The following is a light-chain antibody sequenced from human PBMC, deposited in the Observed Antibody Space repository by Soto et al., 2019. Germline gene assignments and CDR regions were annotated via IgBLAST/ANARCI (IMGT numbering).Light chain of an antibody. J-gene: IGLJ3*02. CDR3: TSYTSRSTWV. CDR1: SSDVGGYNY. V-gene: IGLV2-14*01. CDR2: EVS. Sequence: QSVLTQSASVSGSPGQSITLSCTGTSSDVGGYNYVSWYQQHPGKAPKLMIYEVSNRPSGVSNRFSGSKSGNTASLTISGLQAEDEADYYCTSYTSRSTWVFGGGTKGTVL.